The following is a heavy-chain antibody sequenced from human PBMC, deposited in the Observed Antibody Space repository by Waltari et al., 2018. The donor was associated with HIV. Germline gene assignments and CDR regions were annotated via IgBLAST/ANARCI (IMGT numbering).Heavy chain of an antibody. Sequence: QVHLQESGPGLVKPSETLSLTCFVSVSSINTDYSWGWIRQPPGTGLEWIGSASHSGGTFHNASLKSRATISLDRSKNQVSLKVISVTAADTAVYFCARAGVVPALFDLWGRGTLVTVSS. V-gene: IGHV4-38-2*02. CDR1: VSSINTDYS. J-gene: IGHJ2*01. CDR3: ARAGVVPALFDL. CDR2: ASHSGGT. D-gene: IGHD3-3*01.